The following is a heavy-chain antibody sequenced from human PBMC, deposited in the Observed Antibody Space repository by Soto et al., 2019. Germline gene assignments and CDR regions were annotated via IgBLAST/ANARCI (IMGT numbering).Heavy chain of an antibody. D-gene: IGHD6-13*01. CDR1: GFSLTTSGVG. CDR2: IYWDDDK. V-gene: IGHV2-5*02. CDR3: AHRPLGSSWFDY. Sequence: SGPTLVNPTQTLTLTCTFSGFSLTTSGVGVGWVRKPPGKALEWLTLIYWDDDKRYSPSLKSRLTITKDTSKNQVVLTMTNMDPVYTATYYCAHRPLGSSWFDYWGQGTLVTVSS. J-gene: IGHJ4*02.